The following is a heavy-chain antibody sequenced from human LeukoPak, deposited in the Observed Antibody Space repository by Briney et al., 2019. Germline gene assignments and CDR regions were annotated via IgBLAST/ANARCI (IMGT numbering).Heavy chain of an antibody. D-gene: IGHD2-21*02. CDR2: ISSSSSTI. CDR3: ARGAVVVTAIEDDFDY. V-gene: IGHV3-48*01. CDR1: GFTFSSYS. J-gene: IGHJ4*02. Sequence: GGSLRLSCAASGFTFSSYSMNWVRQAPGKGLEWVSYISSSSSTIYYADSVKGRFTISRDNAKNSPYLQMNSLRAEDTAVYYCARGAVVVTAIEDDFDYWGQGTLVTVSS.